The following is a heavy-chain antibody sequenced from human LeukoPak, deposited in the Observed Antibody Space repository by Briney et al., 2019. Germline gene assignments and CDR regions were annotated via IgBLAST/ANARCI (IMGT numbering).Heavy chain of an antibody. CDR1: GYTFTGYW. CDR2: IYPGDSDT. Sequence: GESLKISCKGSGYTFTGYWIGWVRQMPGKGLEWIGIIYPGDSDTRYSPSFQGQVTMSVDMSISTAYLQWSSLKASDTAMYYCARQRDGDYGYWGQGTLVSVSS. CDR3: ARQRDGDYGY. D-gene: IGHD4-17*01. J-gene: IGHJ4*02. V-gene: IGHV5-51*01.